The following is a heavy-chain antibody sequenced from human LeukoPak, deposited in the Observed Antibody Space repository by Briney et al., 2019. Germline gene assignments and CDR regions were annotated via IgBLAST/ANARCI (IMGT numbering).Heavy chain of an antibody. V-gene: IGHV3-21*01. D-gene: IGHD2-2*01. CDR2: ISSSSYI. CDR1: GFTFSSYS. Sequence: GSLRLSCAASGFTFSSYSMNWVRQAPGKGLEWVSSISSSSYIYYADSVKGRFTISRDNAKNSLYLQMNSLRAEDTAVYYCARSECSSTSCYSLDVWGKGTTVTVSS. CDR3: ARSECSSTSCYSLDV. J-gene: IGHJ6*04.